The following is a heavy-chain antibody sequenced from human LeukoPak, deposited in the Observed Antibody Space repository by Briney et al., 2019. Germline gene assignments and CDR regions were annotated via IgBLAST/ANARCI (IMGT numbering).Heavy chain of an antibody. J-gene: IGHJ3*02. D-gene: IGHD6-13*01. V-gene: IGHV3-11*04. Sequence: RRCLRLSCAASAFTLSATYIGWNRQAPRNGLEWDSYISSSGSTIYYTDSVKGRFTISRDNAKNSLYLQMNSLRAEDTAVYYCARYWQQLVPGAFDIWGQGTMVTVSS. CDR1: AFTLSATY. CDR3: ARYWQQLVPGAFDI. CDR2: ISSSGSTI.